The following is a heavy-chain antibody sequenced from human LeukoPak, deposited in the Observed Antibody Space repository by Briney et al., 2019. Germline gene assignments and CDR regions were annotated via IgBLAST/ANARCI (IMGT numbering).Heavy chain of an antibody. Sequence: ASVKVSCKTSGYTFTSLDINWVRQATGQGLEWMGWINTNSGNRGYAQQFHGRVTITRDISTRTAYMELTNLRSEDTAVYYCARVDGSPDYWGQGTLVTVSS. CDR2: INTNSGNR. V-gene: IGHV1-8*03. CDR1: GYTFTSLD. D-gene: IGHD2-15*01. CDR3: ARVDGSPDY. J-gene: IGHJ4*02.